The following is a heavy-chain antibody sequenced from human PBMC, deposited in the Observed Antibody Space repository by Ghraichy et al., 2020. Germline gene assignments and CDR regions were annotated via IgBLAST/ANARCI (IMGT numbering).Heavy chain of an antibody. D-gene: IGHD3-22*01. CDR1: GGTFSSYA. V-gene: IGHV1-69*13. Sequence: SVKVSCKASGGTFSSYAISWVRQAPGQGLEWMGGIIPIFGTANYAQKFQGRVTITADESTSTAYMELSSLRSEDTAVYYCARSITYYYDSSGSYYFDYWGQGTLVTVSS. CDR3: ARSITYYYDSSGSYYFDY. J-gene: IGHJ4*02. CDR2: IIPIFGTA.